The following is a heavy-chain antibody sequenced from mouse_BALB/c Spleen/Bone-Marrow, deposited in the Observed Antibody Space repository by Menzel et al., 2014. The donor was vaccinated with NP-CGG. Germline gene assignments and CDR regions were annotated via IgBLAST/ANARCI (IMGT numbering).Heavy chain of an antibody. V-gene: IGHV2-3*01. J-gene: IGHJ2*01. CDR3: AKGPNWDGYFDY. Sequence: VQGVESGPGLVAPSQSLSITCSVSGFSLPSYGVSWVRPPPGKDLEWLGVIWGDGSTNYHSALISRLSISKDNSKSQVFLKLNSPQTDDTATYYCAKGPNWDGYFDYWGQGTTLTVSS. D-gene: IGHD4-1*01. CDR1: GFSLPSYG. CDR2: IWGDGST.